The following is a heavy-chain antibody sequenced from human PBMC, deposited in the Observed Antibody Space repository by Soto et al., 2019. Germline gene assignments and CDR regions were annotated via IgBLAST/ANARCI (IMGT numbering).Heavy chain of an antibody. Sequence: GGSLRLSCAASGFTFSSYSMNWVRQAPGKGLEWVANINQDGSEKYYVDSVKGRFTISRDNAKNSLYLQMNSLRAEDTAVYYCAIDNIVVVTAYDYWGQGTLVTVSS. D-gene: IGHD2-21*02. CDR2: INQDGSEK. J-gene: IGHJ4*02. CDR3: AIDNIVVVTAYDY. V-gene: IGHV3-7*03. CDR1: GFTFSSYS.